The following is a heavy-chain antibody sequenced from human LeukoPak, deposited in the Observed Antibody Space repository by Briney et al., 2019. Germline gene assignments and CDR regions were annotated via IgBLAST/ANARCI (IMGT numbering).Heavy chain of an antibody. Sequence: PGGSLRLSCEASGFTFTSYAMHWVRQAPGKGLEWVSSISASGSGTFYTDSMSGRFTISRDNAKKTLFLQMKNLRLGDTALYYCANGRDTSGRQNFDFWGQGTLVTVSS. J-gene: IGHJ4*02. CDR2: ISASGSGT. D-gene: IGHD6-19*01. CDR3: ANGRDTSGRQNFDF. V-gene: IGHV3-23*01. CDR1: GFTFTSYA.